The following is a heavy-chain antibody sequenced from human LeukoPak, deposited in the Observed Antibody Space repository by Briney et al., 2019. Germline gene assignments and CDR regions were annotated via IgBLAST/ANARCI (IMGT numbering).Heavy chain of an antibody. V-gene: IGHV3-30*04. Sequence: EPGGSLRLSCAASGFTFSHYALHWVRQAPGKGLEWVALIGHDGSDKYYADSVKGRFTISRDNAKNSLYLQMNSLRAEDTAVYYCARARYSSGWYAYYYYYMDVWGKGTTVTVSS. CDR2: IGHDGSDK. CDR1: GFTFSHYA. CDR3: ARARYSSGWYAYYYYYMDV. J-gene: IGHJ6*03. D-gene: IGHD6-19*01.